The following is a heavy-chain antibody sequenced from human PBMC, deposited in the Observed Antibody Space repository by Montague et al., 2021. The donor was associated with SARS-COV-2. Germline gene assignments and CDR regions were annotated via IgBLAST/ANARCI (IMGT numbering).Heavy chain of an antibody. J-gene: IGHJ6*02. Sequence: SETLSLTCAVYGGSFSDYYWSWIRQPPGKGLEWIGEINHSGSTNYNPSLKSRVTISVDTSKNQFSLKLSSVTAADTAVYYCARVRAVPAAMRIFSLGRSYYGMDVWGQGTTVTVSS. V-gene: IGHV4-34*01. CDR1: GGSFSDYY. CDR3: ARVRAVPAAMRIFSLGRSYYGMDV. D-gene: IGHD2-2*01. CDR2: INHSGST.